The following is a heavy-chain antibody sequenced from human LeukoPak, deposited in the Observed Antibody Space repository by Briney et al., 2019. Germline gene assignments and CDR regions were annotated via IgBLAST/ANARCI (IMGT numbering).Heavy chain of an antibody. CDR3: ARDMVLSSSWYGIYWFDP. D-gene: IGHD6-13*01. V-gene: IGHV4-38-2*02. Sequence: SETLSLTCTVSGYSISSGYYWGWIRQPPGKGLEWIGRIYHSGSTYYNPSLKSRVTISVDTSKNQFSLKLSSVTAADTAVYYCARDMVLSSSWYGIYWFDPWGQGTLVTVSS. CDR1: GYSISSGYY. J-gene: IGHJ5*02. CDR2: IYHSGST.